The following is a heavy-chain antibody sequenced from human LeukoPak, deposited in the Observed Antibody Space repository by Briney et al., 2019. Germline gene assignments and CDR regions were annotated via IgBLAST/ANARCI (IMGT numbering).Heavy chain of an antibody. J-gene: IGHJ4*02. CDR3: ARENIVAYYFDY. V-gene: IGHV3-74*01. Sequence: GGSLRLSCAASGFTLSSSWMHWVRQAPGKGLVWVSRINSDGSSTSYADSVKGRFTVSRDNAKNTLYLQMNSLRDEDTAVYYCARENIVAYYFDYWGQGALVTVSS. CDR1: GFTLSSSW. CDR2: INSDGSST. D-gene: IGHD5-12*01.